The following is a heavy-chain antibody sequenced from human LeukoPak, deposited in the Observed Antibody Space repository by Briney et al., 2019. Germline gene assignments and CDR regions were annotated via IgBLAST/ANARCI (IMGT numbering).Heavy chain of an antibody. CDR1: GFTFSSYG. CDR2: ISYDGSNK. V-gene: IGHV3-30*18. Sequence: GGSLTLSCAASGFTFSSYGMHWVRQAPGKGLEWVAVISYDGSNKYYADSVKGRFTISRDNSKNTLYLQMSSLRAEETAVYYCAKDRGSSSWYFDYWGQGTLVTVSS. J-gene: IGHJ4*02. CDR3: AKDRGSSSWYFDY. D-gene: IGHD6-13*01.